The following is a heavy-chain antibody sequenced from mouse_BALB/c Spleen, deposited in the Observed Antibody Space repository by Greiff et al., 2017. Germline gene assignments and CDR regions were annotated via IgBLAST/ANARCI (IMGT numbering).Heavy chain of an antibody. CDR3: ARELLRLGYFDY. D-gene: IGHD1-2*01. CDR2: ISSGSSTI. V-gene: IGHV5-17*02. CDR1: GFTFSSFG. Sequence: EVQLVESGGGLVQPGGSRKLSCAASGFTFSSFGMHWVRQAPEKGLEWVAYISSGSSTIYYADTVKGRFTISRDNPKNTLFLQMTSLRSEDTAMYYCARELLRLGYFDYWGQGTTLTVSS. J-gene: IGHJ2*01.